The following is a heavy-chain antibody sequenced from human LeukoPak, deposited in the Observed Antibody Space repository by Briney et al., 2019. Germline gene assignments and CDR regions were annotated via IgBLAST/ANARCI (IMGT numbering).Heavy chain of an antibody. CDR2: IYTSGST. D-gene: IGHD3-22*01. CDR1: GGSISSHY. V-gene: IGHV4-4*07. CDR3: ARGPPIHYDSSGSDTALDY. Sequence: PSETLSLTCTGSGGSISSHYWSWIRQPAGKGLEWIGRIYTSGSTNYNPPLKSRVTMLVNTSKNQLSLKLSYVPPADTAVYHCARGPPIHYDSSGSDTALDYWGQGTLVTVSS. J-gene: IGHJ4*02.